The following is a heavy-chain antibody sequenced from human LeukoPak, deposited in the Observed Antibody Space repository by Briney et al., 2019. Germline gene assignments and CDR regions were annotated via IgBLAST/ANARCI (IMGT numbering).Heavy chain of an antibody. CDR2: LSGSGITT. Sequence: GGSLRLSCAASGFTFSNSAMSWVRQAPGKGLEWVSTLSGSGITTYYADSVKGRFTISRDNSKNTLYLQMNSLRAEDTAVYYCARLEGPPYYFDYWGQGTLVTVSS. CDR3: ARLEGPPYYFDY. J-gene: IGHJ4*02. V-gene: IGHV3-23*01. CDR1: GFTFSNSA.